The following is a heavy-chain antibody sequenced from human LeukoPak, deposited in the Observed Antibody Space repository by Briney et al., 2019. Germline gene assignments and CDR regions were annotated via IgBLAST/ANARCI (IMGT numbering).Heavy chain of an antibody. Sequence: ASVKVSCKASGYTFTSYYMHWVRQAPGQGLEWMGIINPSGGSTSYAQRFQGRVTMTRDTSTSTLYMELSSLRSEDTAFYYCARGGWSGYSYGSVPEKYFDYWGQGTLVTVSS. CDR1: GYTFTSYY. CDR2: INPSGGST. V-gene: IGHV1-46*01. D-gene: IGHD5-18*01. J-gene: IGHJ4*02. CDR3: ARGGWSGYSYGSVPEKYFDY.